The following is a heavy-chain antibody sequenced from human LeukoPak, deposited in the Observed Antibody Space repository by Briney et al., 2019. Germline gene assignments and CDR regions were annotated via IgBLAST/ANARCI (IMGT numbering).Heavy chain of an antibody. CDR1: GFTFSSYA. D-gene: IGHD5-12*01. CDR2: ISYDGSNK. V-gene: IGHV3-30*04. J-gene: IGHJ4*02. Sequence: GGSLRLSCAASGFTFSSYAMHWVRQAPGKGLEWVAVISYDGSNKYYADSVKGRFTISRDNSKNTLYLQMNSLRAEDTAVYYCARDPRRYSGYEIDYWGQGTLVTVSS. CDR3: ARDPRRYSGYEIDY.